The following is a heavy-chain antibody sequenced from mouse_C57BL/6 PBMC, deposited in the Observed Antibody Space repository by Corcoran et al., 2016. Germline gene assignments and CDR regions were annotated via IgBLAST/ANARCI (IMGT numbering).Heavy chain of an antibody. CDR1: GYSFTSYY. D-gene: IGHD2-5*01. CDR3: AREAYYSNPWFAY. CDR2: IYPGSGNT. Sequence: QDQLQQSGPELVKPGASVKISCKASGYSFTSYYIHWVKQRPGQGLEWIGWIYPGSGNTKYNEKFKGKATLTADTSSSTAYMQLSSLTSEDSAVYYCAREAYYSNPWFAYWGQGTLVTVSA. J-gene: IGHJ3*01. V-gene: IGHV1-66*01.